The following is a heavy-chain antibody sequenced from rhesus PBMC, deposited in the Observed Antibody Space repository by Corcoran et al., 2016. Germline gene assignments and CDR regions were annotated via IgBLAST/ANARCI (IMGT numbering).Heavy chain of an antibody. CDR2: LYGSSGST. CDR1: GGSISSNY. V-gene: IGHV4-160*01. CDR3: ARGPGGLDS. Sequence: QVQLQESGPGLVKPSETLSLTCAVSGGSISSNYWSWIRQPPGKGLEWIGYLYGSSGSTYYNPSIKSRGTISTDTSKNQVSLKLSSVTAADTAVYYWARGPGGLDSWGQGVVVTVSS. J-gene: IGHJ6*01.